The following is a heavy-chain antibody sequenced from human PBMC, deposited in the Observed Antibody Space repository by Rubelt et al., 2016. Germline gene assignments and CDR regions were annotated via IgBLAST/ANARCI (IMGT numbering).Heavy chain of an antibody. J-gene: IGHJ6*02. CDR2: ISGSGGTT. CDR3: AKEFDYYGSGSRYYYFGMDV. Sequence: EVQLVESGGGLLQPGGSLRLSCAASGFTFSSYGMSWVRQSPGKGLEWVSGISGSGGTTYYANSVKGRFTISRDNSKNTLYLQMNSLRAEDTALYYFAKEFDYYGSGSRYYYFGMDVWGQGTTVTVSS. V-gene: IGHV3-23*04. D-gene: IGHD3-10*01. CDR1: GFTFSSYG.